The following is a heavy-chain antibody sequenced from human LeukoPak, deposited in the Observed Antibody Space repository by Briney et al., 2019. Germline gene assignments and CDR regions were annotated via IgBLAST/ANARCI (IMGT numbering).Heavy chain of an antibody. D-gene: IGHD7-27*01. V-gene: IGHV4-39*01. CDR2: FYYSGNT. CDR3: ARQGGNWGVGY. CDR1: GGSISSSSHY. J-gene: IGHJ4*02. Sequence: SETLSLTCTVSGGSISSSSHYWGWIRQPPGKRLEWIGSFYYSGNTYYNPSLKSRVTISVDTSKSQFSLKLSSVTAADTAVYYCARQGGNWGVGYRGQGSLVTVSS.